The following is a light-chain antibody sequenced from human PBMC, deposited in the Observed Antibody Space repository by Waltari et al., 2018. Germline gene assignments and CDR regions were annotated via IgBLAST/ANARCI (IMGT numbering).Light chain of an antibody. J-gene: IGKJ1*01. CDR2: GTS. Sequence: EIVMTQSPATLSLSPGESATLSCRASQRLRSTFAWFQQKPGQPPRLLIYGTSPRAAGIPARFSGSGSGTDFSLTISSLQPEDFATYYCQQYDYWPWTFGQGTRVE. V-gene: IGKV3D-15*01. CDR3: QQYDYWPWT. CDR1: QRLRST.